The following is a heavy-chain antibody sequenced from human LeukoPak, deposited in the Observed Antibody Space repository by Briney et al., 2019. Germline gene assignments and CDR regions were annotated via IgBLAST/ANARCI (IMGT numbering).Heavy chain of an antibody. V-gene: IGHV3-7*01. J-gene: IGHJ4*02. CDR2: IKKDGSEK. CDR1: GFTFSSYW. D-gene: IGHD5-18*01. CDR3: ARHLSGVTGYTYGRGIDY. Sequence: HPGGSLRLSCAASGFTFSSYWMSWVRQAPGKGLEWMANIKKDGSEKYSVDSVKGRFTISRDNAKTSLYLQMNTLRAEDTAVYYCARHLSGVTGYTYGRGIDYWGQGTLVTVSS.